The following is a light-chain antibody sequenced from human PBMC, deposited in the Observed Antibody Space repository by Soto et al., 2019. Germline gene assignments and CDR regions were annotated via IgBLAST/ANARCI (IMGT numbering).Light chain of an antibody. J-gene: IGKJ1*01. V-gene: IGKV4-1*01. CDR2: CAS. Sequence: DIVMTQSPDSLAVSLGERATINCKSSQSVLYSSNNKNYLAWYQQKPGQPPKLLIYCASTRESGVPERFSGSGSGTDFTLTISSLQAEDVAVYYCQQYYSTPRTFGQGTKVEIK. CDR3: QQYYSTPRT. CDR1: QSVLYSSNNKNY.